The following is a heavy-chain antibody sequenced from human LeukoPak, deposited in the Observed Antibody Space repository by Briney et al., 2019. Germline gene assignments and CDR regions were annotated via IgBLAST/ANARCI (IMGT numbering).Heavy chain of an antibody. CDR2: ISYDGTNK. CDR3: AKGYSGSPRDYFDY. Sequence: PGGSLRLSCAASGFTFINYAMSWVRQAPGKGLEWVAVISYDGTNKYYADSVKGRFTISRDNSKNTLYLQMNSLRAEDTAVYYCAKGYSGSPRDYFDYWGQGTLVTVSS. V-gene: IGHV3-30*18. J-gene: IGHJ4*02. CDR1: GFTFINYA. D-gene: IGHD1-26*01.